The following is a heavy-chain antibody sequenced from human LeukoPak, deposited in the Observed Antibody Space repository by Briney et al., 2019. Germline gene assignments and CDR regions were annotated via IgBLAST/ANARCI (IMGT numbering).Heavy chain of an antibody. CDR2: IYTSGST. J-gene: IGHJ3*02. D-gene: IGHD3-3*01. CDR3: ARDYDFWSAFDI. CDR1: GGSINNHY. V-gene: IGHV4-4*07. Sequence: PSETLSLTCIVSGGSINNHYWSWIRQPAGKGLEWIGRIYTSGSTNYNPSLKSRVTMSVDTSKNQFSLKLSSVTAADTAVYYCARDYDFWSAFDIWGQGTMVTVSS.